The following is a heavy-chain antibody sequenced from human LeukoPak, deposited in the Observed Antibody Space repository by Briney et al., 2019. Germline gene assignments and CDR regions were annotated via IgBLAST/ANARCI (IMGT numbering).Heavy chain of an antibody. CDR2: ISYDGSNK. V-gene: IGHV3-30*03. J-gene: IGHJ4*02. CDR1: GFTFSSFG. CDR3: ARDGDYFDY. Sequence: GGSLRLSCAASGFTFSSFGMHWVRQAPGKGLEWVTFISYDGSNKYYEDSVKGRFTISRDNAKNSLYLQINSLTVEDTAVYYCARDGDYFDYWGQGTPVTVSS. D-gene: IGHD4-17*01.